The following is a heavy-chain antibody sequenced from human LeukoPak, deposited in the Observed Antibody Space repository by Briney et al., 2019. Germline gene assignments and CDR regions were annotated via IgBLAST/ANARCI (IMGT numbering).Heavy chain of an antibody. CDR2: ISAYNGNT. J-gene: IGHJ4*02. Sequence: EASVKVSCKASGYTFTSYGISWVRQAPGQRLEWMGWISAYNGNTNYAQKLQGRVTMTTDTSTSTAYMELRSLRSDDTAVYYCARPGYSGSYYPFDYWGQGTLVTVSS. V-gene: IGHV1-18*01. D-gene: IGHD1-26*01. CDR3: ARPGYSGSYYPFDY. CDR1: GYTFTSYG.